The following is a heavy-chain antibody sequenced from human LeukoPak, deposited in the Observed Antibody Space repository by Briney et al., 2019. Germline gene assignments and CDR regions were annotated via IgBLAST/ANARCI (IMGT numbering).Heavy chain of an antibody. CDR1: GYTFTGYY. J-gene: IGHJ4*02. Sequence: ASVKVSCKASGYTFTGYYMHWVRQAPGQGLEWMGWINPNSGGTNYAQKFQGRVTMTRDTSISTAYMELSRLRSDDTAVYYCARDSGGQLRFSITTYYFDYWGQGALVTVSS. CDR2: INPNSGGT. D-gene: IGHD2-2*01. V-gene: IGHV1-2*02. CDR3: ARDSGGQLRFSITTYYFDY.